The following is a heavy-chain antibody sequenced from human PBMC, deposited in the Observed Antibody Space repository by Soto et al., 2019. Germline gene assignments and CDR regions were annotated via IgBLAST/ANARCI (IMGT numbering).Heavy chain of an antibody. J-gene: IGHJ4*02. CDR2: ISGSGGST. CDR3: AKEGAWGGVTMVRGVTSFDY. Sequence: EVQLLESGGGLVQPGGSLRLSCAASGFTFSSYAMSWVRQAPGKGLEWVSAISGSGGSTYYADSVKGRFTISRDNSKNTLYLQMNSLRAEDTAVYCCAKEGAWGGVTMVRGVTSFDYWGQGTLVTVSS. D-gene: IGHD3-10*01. CDR1: GFTFSSYA. V-gene: IGHV3-23*01.